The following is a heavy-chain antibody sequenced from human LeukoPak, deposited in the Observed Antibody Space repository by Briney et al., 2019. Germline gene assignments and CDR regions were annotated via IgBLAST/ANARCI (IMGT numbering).Heavy chain of an antibody. D-gene: IGHD1-7*01. Sequence: PSQTLSLTCTVSGGSISSDAYYWIWIRQPPGKGLECIGNIYSSGTTYYNPSLKSRVTISIDTSKSQFSLRLSSVTAADTAVYYCVQNIPGTIEHWGQGTLVTVSS. V-gene: IGHV4-39*01. CDR3: VQNIPGTIEH. CDR2: IYSSGTT. CDR1: GGSISSDAYY. J-gene: IGHJ1*01.